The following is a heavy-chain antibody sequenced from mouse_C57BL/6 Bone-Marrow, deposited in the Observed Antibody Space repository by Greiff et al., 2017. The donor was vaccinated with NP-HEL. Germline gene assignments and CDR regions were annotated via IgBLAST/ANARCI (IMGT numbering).Heavy chain of an antibody. Sequence: VQLQQSGAELARPGASVKMSCKASGYTFTSYTMHWVKQRPGQGLEWIGYINPSSGYTKYNQKFKDKATLTADKSSSTAYMQLSSLTSEDSAVYYCRFSYYKGAMDYWGQGTSVTVSS. CDR1: GYTFTSYT. CDR2: INPSSGYT. D-gene: IGHD2-12*01. CDR3: RFSYYKGAMDY. V-gene: IGHV1-4*01. J-gene: IGHJ4*01.